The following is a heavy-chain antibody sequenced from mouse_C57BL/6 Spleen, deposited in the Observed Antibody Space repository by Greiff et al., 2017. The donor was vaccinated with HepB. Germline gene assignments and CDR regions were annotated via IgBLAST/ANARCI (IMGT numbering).Heavy chain of an antibody. CDR3: ARSPYYSNYLYAMDY. CDR2: IDPSDSYT. D-gene: IGHD2-5*01. Sequence: QVQLQQPGAELVMPGASVKLSCKASGYTFTSYWMHWVKQRPGQGLEWIGEIDPSDSYTNYNQKFKGKSTLTVDKSSSTAYMQLSSLTSEDSAVYYCARSPYYSNYLYAMDYWGQGTSVTVSS. J-gene: IGHJ4*01. V-gene: IGHV1-69*01. CDR1: GYTFTSYW.